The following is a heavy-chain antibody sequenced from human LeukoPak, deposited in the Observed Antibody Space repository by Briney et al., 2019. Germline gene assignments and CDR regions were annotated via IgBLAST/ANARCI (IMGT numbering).Heavy chain of an antibody. J-gene: IGHJ6*02. V-gene: IGHV1-8*01. Sequence: GASVKVFCKASGYTFTSYDINWVRQATGQGLEWMGWMNPNSGNTGYAQKFQGRVTMTRNTSISTAYMELSSLRSEDTAVYYCAREKDIVVVPAASQLNYYYYGMDVWGQGTTVTVSS. CDR3: AREKDIVVVPAASQLNYYYYGMDV. CDR1: GYTFTSYD. D-gene: IGHD2-2*01. CDR2: MNPNSGNT.